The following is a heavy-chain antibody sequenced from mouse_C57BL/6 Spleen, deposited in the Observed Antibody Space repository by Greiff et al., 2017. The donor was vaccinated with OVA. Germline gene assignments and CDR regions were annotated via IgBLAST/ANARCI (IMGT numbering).Heavy chain of an antibody. J-gene: IGHJ3*01. V-gene: IGHV5-9*01. D-gene: IGHD3-2*02. CDR1: GFTFSSYT. CDR2: ISGGGGNT. Sequence: EVKLVESGGGLVKPGGSLKLSCAASGFTFSSYTMSWVRQTPEKRLEWVATISGGGGNTYYPDSVKGRFTISRDNAKNTLYLQMSSLRSEDTALYYCARHEDSSGYWFAYWGQGTLVTVSA. CDR3: ARHEDSSGYWFAY.